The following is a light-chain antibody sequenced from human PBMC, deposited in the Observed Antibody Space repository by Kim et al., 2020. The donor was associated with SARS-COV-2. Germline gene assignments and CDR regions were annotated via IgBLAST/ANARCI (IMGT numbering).Light chain of an antibody. V-gene: IGKV3-15*01. J-gene: IGKJ2*01. CDR3: HQYDNWPPYT. CDR1: QSVSSN. CDR2: GAS. Sequence: EIVMTQSPATLSVSPGERATLSCRASQSVSSNLAWYQQKHGQAPRLLIYGASTRATGVPARFSGSGSGTEFTLTISSLQSEDFAVYFCHQYDNWPPYTFGQGTKLEI.